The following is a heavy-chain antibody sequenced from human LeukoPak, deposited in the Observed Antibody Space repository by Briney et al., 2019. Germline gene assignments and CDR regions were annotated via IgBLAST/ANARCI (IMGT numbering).Heavy chain of an antibody. Sequence: GGSLRLSCAASRFTFSNYWMSWVRQPAGKGLEWVANINQGGSEKYYLNSVKGRFTISRDNAKNSLYLQMNSLRADDTAIYYCVRDGSGYGYWGQGTLVTVSS. CDR1: RFTFSNYW. CDR3: VRDGSGYGY. J-gene: IGHJ4*02. CDR2: INQGGSEK. V-gene: IGHV3-7*05. D-gene: IGHD6-19*01.